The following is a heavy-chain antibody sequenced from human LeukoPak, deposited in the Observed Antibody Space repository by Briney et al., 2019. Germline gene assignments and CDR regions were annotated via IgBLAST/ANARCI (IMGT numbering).Heavy chain of an antibody. Sequence: GASVKVSCKASGYTFPTYAITWVRQAPGQGLEWMGWIRVYNGNTNYAQKLQGRVTMTTDTSTSTAYMELRSLISDGTAFYYCARVRYGSGTYHESPSFDYWGQGTLVTVSS. D-gene: IGHD3-10*01. CDR2: IRVYNGNT. CDR3: ARVRYGSGTYHESPSFDY. CDR1: GYTFPTYA. V-gene: IGHV1-18*04. J-gene: IGHJ4*02.